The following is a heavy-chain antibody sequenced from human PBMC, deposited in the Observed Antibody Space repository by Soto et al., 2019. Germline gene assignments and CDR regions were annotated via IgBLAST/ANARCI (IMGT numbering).Heavy chain of an antibody. D-gene: IGHD3-22*01. J-gene: IGHJ4*02. CDR1: GGSISSSNW. CDR3: ASRDYYDSSGYFRDY. Sequence: PSETLSLTCAVSGGSISSSNWWSWVRQPPGKGLEWIGEIYHSGSTNYNPSLKSRVTISVDKSKNQFSLKLGSVTAADTAVYYCASRDYYDSSGYFRDYWGQGTLVTVSS. V-gene: IGHV4-4*02. CDR2: IYHSGST.